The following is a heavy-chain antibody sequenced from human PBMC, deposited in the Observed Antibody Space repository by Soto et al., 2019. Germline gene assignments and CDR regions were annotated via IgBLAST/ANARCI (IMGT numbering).Heavy chain of an antibody. Sequence: SETLSLTCTVSGGSVSSGSYYWSWIRQPPGKGLEWIGYIYYSGSTNYNPSLKSRVTISVDTSKNQFSLKLSSVTAADTAVYYCARPLYSYGPMDVWGQGTTVTSP. CDR2: IYYSGST. J-gene: IGHJ6*02. CDR3: ARPLYSYGPMDV. V-gene: IGHV4-61*01. D-gene: IGHD5-18*01. CDR1: GGSVSSGSYY.